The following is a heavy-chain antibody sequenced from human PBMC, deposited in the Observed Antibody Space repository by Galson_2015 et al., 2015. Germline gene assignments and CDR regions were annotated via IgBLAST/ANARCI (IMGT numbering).Heavy chain of an antibody. CDR1: GFTFSTYW. J-gene: IGHJ6*02. D-gene: IGHD2-2*01. Sequence: SLRLSCAASGFTFSTYWMHWVRHAPGKGLVWVSRINSDGSTTSYADSVKGRITISRDNAKNTLYLQMNSLRAEATAVYYCARDYCSSTSCLPYYYYGMDVWGQGTTVTVSS. V-gene: IGHV3-74*01. CDR2: INSDGSTT. CDR3: ARDYCSSTSCLPYYYYGMDV.